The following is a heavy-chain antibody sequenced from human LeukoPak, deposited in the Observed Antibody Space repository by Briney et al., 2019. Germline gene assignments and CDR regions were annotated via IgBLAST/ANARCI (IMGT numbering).Heavy chain of an antibody. CDR3: ARPRLEYCSGGSCFDAFDI. V-gene: IGHV3-48*03. CDR2: ISSSGNTI. J-gene: IGHJ3*02. D-gene: IGHD2-15*01. Sequence: GGSLRLSCAASGFTFSSYEMNWVRQAPGKGLEWVSYISSSGNTIYYADSVKGRFTISRDNSKNTLFLQMNSLTAEDTAIYSCARPRLEYCSGGSCFDAFDIWGQGTMVTVSS. CDR1: GFTFSSYE.